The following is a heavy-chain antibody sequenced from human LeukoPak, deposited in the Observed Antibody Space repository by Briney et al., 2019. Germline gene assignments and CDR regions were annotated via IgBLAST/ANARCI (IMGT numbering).Heavy chain of an antibody. J-gene: IGHJ6*04. D-gene: IGHD3-10*01. Sequence: ASVKASCKASGGTFSSYAISWVRQAPGQGLEWMGGIIPIFGTANYAQKFQGRVTITADESTSTAYMELSSLRSEDTAVYYCARDRVLGDTIGYYYGMDVWGKGTTVTVSS. V-gene: IGHV1-69*01. CDR1: GGTFSSYA. CDR3: ARDRVLGDTIGYYYGMDV. CDR2: IIPIFGTA.